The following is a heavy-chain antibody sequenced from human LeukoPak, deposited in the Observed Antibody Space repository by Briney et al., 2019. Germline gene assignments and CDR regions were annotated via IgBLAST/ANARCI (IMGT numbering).Heavy chain of an antibody. D-gene: IGHD3-10*01. V-gene: IGHV4-34*01. CDR3: ARVYYYGSGSFDY. CDR1: GGSISRYY. CDR2: INHSGST. J-gene: IGHJ4*02. Sequence: PSETLSLTCTVSGGSISRYYWSWIRQPPGKGLEWIGEINHSGSTNYNPSLKSRVTISVDTSKNQFSLKLSSVTAADTAVYYCARVYYYGSGSFDYWGQGTLVTVSS.